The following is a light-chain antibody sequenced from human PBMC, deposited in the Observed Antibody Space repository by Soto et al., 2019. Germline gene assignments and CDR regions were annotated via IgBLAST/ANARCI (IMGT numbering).Light chain of an antibody. CDR2: DSS. V-gene: IGKV1-17*01. CDR1: QAIRND. Sequence: DLQMTQSPSSLSASVGDSVTITCRASQAIRNDLGWYQQKPGRAPKRLIFDSSVLHTGVPSRFRGSGSGTEFTLTINSLQPEDFAAYYCLQQYTYPWTFGQGTKVEIK. CDR3: LQQYTYPWT. J-gene: IGKJ1*01.